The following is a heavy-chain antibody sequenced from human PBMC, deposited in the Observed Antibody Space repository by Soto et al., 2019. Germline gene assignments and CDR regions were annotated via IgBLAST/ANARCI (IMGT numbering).Heavy chain of an antibody. V-gene: IGHV4-30-4*01. J-gene: IGHJ4*02. CDR3: ARLWFGGFDY. Sequence: PSETLSLTCTVSGGSISSGDYYWSWIRQPLGKGLEWIGYIFYSGSTYYNPSLKSRVTILVDTSKIQFSLNLSSVTAADTAVYYCARLWFGGFDYWGQGTLVTVSS. D-gene: IGHD3-10*01. CDR1: GGSISSGDYY. CDR2: IFYSGST.